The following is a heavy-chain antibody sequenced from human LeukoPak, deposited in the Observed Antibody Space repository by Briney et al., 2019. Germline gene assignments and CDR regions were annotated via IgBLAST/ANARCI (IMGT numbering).Heavy chain of an antibody. CDR3: ARDLAFDP. D-gene: IGHD5-12*01. CDR2: IYTSGST. V-gene: IGHV4-61*02. Sequence: PSGTLSLTCTVSGGSISSGSYYWSWIRQPAGKGLEWIGRIYTSGSTNYNPSLKSRVTISVDTSKNQFSLKLSSVTAADTAVYYCARDLAFDPWGQGTLVTVSS. J-gene: IGHJ5*02. CDR1: GGSISSGSYY.